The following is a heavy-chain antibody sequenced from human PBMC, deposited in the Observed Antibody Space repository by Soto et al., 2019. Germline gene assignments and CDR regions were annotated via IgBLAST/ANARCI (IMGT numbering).Heavy chain of an antibody. CDR3: VREDSGTYYWIDY. Sequence: EVRLVESGGGLVRPGGSLRLSCAASGFTFSKFWMHWFRQAPGRGLVWVSRRNSDGISTTYADSVKGRFTISRDNAKNTLYLQMNSLRAEDTAVYYCVREDSGTYYWIDYWGQGTLVTVSS. CDR1: GFTFSKFW. V-gene: IGHV3-74*01. CDR2: RNSDGIST. D-gene: IGHD1-26*01. J-gene: IGHJ4*02.